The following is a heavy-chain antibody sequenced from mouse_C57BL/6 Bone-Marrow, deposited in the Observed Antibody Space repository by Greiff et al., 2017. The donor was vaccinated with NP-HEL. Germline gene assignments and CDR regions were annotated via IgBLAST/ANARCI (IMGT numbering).Heavy chain of an antibody. V-gene: IGHV2-6*01. CDR3: AGDLRGTLYYFDY. CDR2: IWGVGST. CDR1: GFSLTSYG. J-gene: IGHJ2*01. Sequence: VQLVESGPGLVAPSPCLSITCTVSGFSLTSYGVDWVRQTPGKGLEWLGEIWGVGSTNYNTALKSRLSISKDNSKSQVFLKMNSLQTDGTAMYYCAGDLRGTLYYFDYWGQGTTLTVSS. D-gene: IGHD2-14*01.